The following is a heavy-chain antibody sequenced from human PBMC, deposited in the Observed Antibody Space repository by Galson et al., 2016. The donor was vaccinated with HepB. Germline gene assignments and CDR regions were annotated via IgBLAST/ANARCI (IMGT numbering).Heavy chain of an antibody. CDR1: GFTFVTYA. CDR2: ISFDGGEI. J-gene: IGHJ4*02. D-gene: IGHD2-15*01. CDR3: ASLLVTATPDY. Sequence: SLRLSCAASGFTFVTYAMYWVRQAPGKGLEWVAIISFDGGEITYAESVKGRFTISRDNTKNALYLQMNSLGAEDTAVYYCASLLVTATPDYWGQGTLVTVSS. V-gene: IGHV3-30-3*01.